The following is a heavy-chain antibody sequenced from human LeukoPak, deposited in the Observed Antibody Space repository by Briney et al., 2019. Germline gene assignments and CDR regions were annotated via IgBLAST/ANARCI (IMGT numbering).Heavy chain of an antibody. J-gene: IGHJ4*02. V-gene: IGHV1-18*01. CDR3: ARDVPSSFYYYDSSGYGYYFGY. CDR1: GYTFTTYG. D-gene: IGHD3-22*01. Sequence: ASVKVSCKASGYTFTTYGISWVRQAPGQGLEWLGRISVYNGNTNYAQKLQGRVTMTTDTSTSTAYMELRSLRSDDTAVYYCARDVPSSFYYYDSSGYGYYFGYWGQGTLVTVSS. CDR2: ISVYNGNT.